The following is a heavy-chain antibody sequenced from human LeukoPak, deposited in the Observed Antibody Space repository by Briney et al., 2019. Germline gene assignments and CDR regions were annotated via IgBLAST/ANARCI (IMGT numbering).Heavy chain of an antibody. CDR1: GGSISSYY. J-gene: IGHJ3*02. CDR3: ARLMPADGYKDAFDI. Sequence: SETLSLTCTVSGGSISSYYWSWIRQPPGKGLEWIGYIYYSGSTNYNPSLKSRVTISVDTSKNQFSLKLSSVTAADTAVYYCARLMPADGYKDAFDIWGQGTMVTVSS. CDR2: IYYSGST. D-gene: IGHD5-24*01. V-gene: IGHV4-59*08.